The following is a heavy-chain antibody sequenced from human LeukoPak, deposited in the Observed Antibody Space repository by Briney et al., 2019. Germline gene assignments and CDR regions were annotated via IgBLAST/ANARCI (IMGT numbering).Heavy chain of an antibody. CDR2: IYDGGST. CDR3: ARGGGGTPYDY. J-gene: IGHJ4*02. Sequence: SETLSLTCTVSGASVNSYYLSWIRQPAGKTLEWIGRIYDGGSTNYNPSLKSRVTMSVDTSKNQFSLKLSSVTAADTAVYYCARGGGGTPYDYWGQGTLVTVSS. CDR1: GASVNSYY. V-gene: IGHV4-4*07. D-gene: IGHD1-1*01.